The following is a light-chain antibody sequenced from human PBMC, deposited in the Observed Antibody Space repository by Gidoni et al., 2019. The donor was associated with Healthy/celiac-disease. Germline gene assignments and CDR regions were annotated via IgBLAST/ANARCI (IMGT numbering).Light chain of an antibody. J-gene: IGKJ1*01. Sequence: DIQMTQSPSSLSASVGDRVTITCRASQSISSYLNWYQQKPGKAPKLLIYAASSLQSGFPSRFSCSGSGTDFTLTICSLQPEDFATYYCQQSYSTPVTFGQGTKVEIK. CDR2: AAS. CDR1: QSISSY. CDR3: QQSYSTPVT. V-gene: IGKV1-39*01.